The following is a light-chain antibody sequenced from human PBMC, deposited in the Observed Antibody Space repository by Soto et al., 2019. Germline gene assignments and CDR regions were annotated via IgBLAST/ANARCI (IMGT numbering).Light chain of an antibody. J-gene: IGLJ1*01. Sequence: QSVLTQPPSVSAAPGQKVTISCSGSNSNIGNNFVSWYQQLQETTPKLLVYDNNRRLSEIPDRFSGSKSGTSATLGITGLQTGDEADYYCGTWDNSLNAFVFGPGTKVTVL. V-gene: IGLV1-51*01. CDR2: DNN. CDR3: GTWDNSLNAFV. CDR1: NSNIGNNF.